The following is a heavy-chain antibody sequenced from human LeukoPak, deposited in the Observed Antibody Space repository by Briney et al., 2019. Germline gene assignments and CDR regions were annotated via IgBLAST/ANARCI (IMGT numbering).Heavy chain of an antibody. V-gene: IGHV1-2*02. CDR1: GYTFTGYY. CDR2: INPKNGGT. J-gene: IGHJ4*02. Sequence: ASVKVSCKASGYTFTGYYLHWMRQAPGQGLEWMGWINPKNGGTKYAQKFQGRVTMTRDTSISTAYMELSRLTSDDTAVYSCARGPAWTYYNYLWGQGTLVTVSS. D-gene: IGHD3-16*01. CDR3: ARGPAWTYYNYL.